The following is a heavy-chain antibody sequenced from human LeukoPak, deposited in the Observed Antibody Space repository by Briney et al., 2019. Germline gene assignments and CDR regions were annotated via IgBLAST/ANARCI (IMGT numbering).Heavy chain of an antibody. D-gene: IGHD3-22*01. J-gene: IGHJ3*02. CDR2: IWHDGSNE. V-gene: IGHV3-33*01. CDR3: ATYYYDSSGSNDAVDI. CDR1: GFNFSSYG. Sequence: GGPLRLSCAASGFNFSSYGIHWVRQAPGKGLEWVAVIWHDGSNEYYADSVKGRFTISRDNSKNTVYLQMNSLRAEDTAMYYCATYYYDSSGSNDAVDIWGQGTMVTVSS.